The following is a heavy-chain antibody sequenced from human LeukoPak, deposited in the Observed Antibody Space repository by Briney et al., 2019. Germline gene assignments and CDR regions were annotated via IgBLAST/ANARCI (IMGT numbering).Heavy chain of an antibody. Sequence: SETLSLTCAVSGGSISSTNRWSWVRQPPGKGLEWTGEIYHSGSTNYNSSLKSRVTISVDTSKNQVSLKLRSVTAADTAVYYCARSYTNLDYWGQGTLVTVSS. V-gene: IGHV4-4*02. CDR1: GGSISSTNR. CDR3: ARSYTNLDY. J-gene: IGHJ4*02. D-gene: IGHD1-1*01. CDR2: IYHSGST.